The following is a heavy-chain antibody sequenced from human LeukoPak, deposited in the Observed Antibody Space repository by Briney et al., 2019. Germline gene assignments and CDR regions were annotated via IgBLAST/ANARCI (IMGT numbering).Heavy chain of an antibody. D-gene: IGHD3-22*01. CDR3: ARDRGYYDSSGYDY. J-gene: IGHJ4*02. CDR1: GFTFSSYE. V-gene: IGHV3-48*03. CDR2: ISSSGSTI. Sequence: GSLRLSCAASGFTFSSYEMNWVRQAPGKGLEWVSYISSSGSTIYYADSVKGRFTISRDNAKNSLYLQMNSLRAEDTAVYYCARDRGYYDSSGYDYWGQGTLVTVSS.